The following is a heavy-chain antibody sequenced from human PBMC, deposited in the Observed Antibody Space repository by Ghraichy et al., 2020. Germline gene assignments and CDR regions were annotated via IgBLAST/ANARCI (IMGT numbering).Heavy chain of an antibody. V-gene: IGHV4-30-4*01. D-gene: IGHD3-9*01. CDR3: ARVRYFDWLSPVYYFDY. Sequence: SETLSLTCTVSGGSISSGDYYWSWIRQPPGKGLEWIGYIYYSGSTYYNPSLKSRVTISVDTSKNQFSLKLSPVTAADTAVYYCARVRYFDWLSPVYYFDYWGQGTLVTVSS. J-gene: IGHJ4*02. CDR1: GGSISSGDYY. CDR2: IYYSGST.